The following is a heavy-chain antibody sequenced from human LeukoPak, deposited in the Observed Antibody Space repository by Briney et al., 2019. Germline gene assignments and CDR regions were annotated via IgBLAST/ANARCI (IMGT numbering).Heavy chain of an antibody. V-gene: IGHV1-69*04. CDR1: GGTFSSYA. D-gene: IGHD6-6*01. Sequence: SVKVSCKASGGTFSSYAISWVRQAPGQGLEWMGRIIPILGIANYGQKFQGRVTITADKSTSTAYMELSSLRSEDTAVYYCASLQYSLNWFDPWGQGTLVTVSS. CDR2: IIPILGIA. J-gene: IGHJ5*02. CDR3: ASLQYSLNWFDP.